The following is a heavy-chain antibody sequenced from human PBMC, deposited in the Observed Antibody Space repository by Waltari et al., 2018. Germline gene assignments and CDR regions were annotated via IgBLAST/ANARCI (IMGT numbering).Heavy chain of an antibody. CDR3: TTVYYGSGNYYNAEV. J-gene: IGHJ4*02. CDR1: EIAFSNAW. Sequence: EVQLVESGGGLVNPGGSLRLSCAASEIAFSNAWMSWVRQAPGKGVEWVARIKRKTDYETTDYAATVRGRFTISRDDSKNTLYLQMNSLKSDDAAMYYCTTVYYGSGNYYNAEVWGQGTLVTVSS. CDR2: IKRKTDYETT. D-gene: IGHD3-10*01. V-gene: IGHV3-15*01.